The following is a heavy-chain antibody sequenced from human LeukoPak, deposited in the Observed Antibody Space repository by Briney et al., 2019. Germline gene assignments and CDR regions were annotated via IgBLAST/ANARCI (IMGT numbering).Heavy chain of an antibody. V-gene: IGHV3-69-1*02. CDR3: AELGITMIGGV. D-gene: IGHD3-10*02. J-gene: IGHJ6*04. CDR2: ITDSGTI. Sequence: GGSLRLSCAASGFTFSIYGMSWVRQAPGKGLEWFSAITDSGTIYYADSVKGRFTISRDNAKNSLYLQMNSLRAEDTAVYYCAELGITMIGGVWGKGTTVTISS. CDR1: GFTFSIYG.